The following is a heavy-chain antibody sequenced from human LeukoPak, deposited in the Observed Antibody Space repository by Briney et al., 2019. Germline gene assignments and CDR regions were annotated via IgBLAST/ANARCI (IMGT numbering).Heavy chain of an antibody. D-gene: IGHD1-26*01. CDR2: IYSSGST. V-gene: IGHV4-59*01. CDR1: IDSINSYY. J-gene: IGHJ3*02. Sequence: SETLSLTCTVSIDSINSYYWNWIRQPPGKGLEWIGRIYSSGSTNYSPSLKSRVTISVDTSKNQFSLKLISVTAADTAVDYCAREGAVGVVTLDDAFDIWGQGTMVTVSS. CDR3: AREGAVGVVTLDDAFDI.